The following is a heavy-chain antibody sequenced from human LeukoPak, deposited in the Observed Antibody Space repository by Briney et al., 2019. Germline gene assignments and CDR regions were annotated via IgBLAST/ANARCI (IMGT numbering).Heavy chain of an antibody. CDR1: GGTFSSYA. D-gene: IGHD3-22*01. Sequence: SVKVSCKASGGTFSSYAISWVRQAPGQGLEWMGGIIPIFGTANYAQKFQGRVTITADKSTSTAYMELSSLRSEDMAVYYCARGDYYDSSGYVYYFDYWGQGTLVTVSS. CDR3: ARGDYYDSSGYVYYFDY. CDR2: IIPIFGTA. V-gene: IGHV1-69*06. J-gene: IGHJ4*02.